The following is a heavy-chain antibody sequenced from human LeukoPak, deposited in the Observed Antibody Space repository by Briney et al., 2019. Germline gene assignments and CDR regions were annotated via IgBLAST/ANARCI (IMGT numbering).Heavy chain of an antibody. D-gene: IGHD3-3*01. CDR2: IRYGGSN. CDR3: ARDRDIRFLEWLTYYYYMDV. CDR1: GFTFSTYG. J-gene: IGHJ6*03. V-gene: IGHV3-30*02. Sequence: GGSLRLSCAASGFTFSTYGMHWVRQAPGKGLEWVAFIRYGGSNNYADSVKGRFTISRDNAKNSLYLQMNSLRAEDTAVYYCARDRDIRFLEWLTYYYYMDVWGKGTTVTVSS.